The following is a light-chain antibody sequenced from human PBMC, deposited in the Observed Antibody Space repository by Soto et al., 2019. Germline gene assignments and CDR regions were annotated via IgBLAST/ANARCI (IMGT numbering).Light chain of an antibody. V-gene: IGLV2-14*01. CDR2: EVS. CDR1: SSDVGGYNY. CDR3: SSYTGSDTPVV. Sequence: QSALTQPASVSGSPGQSITVSCTGTSSDVGGYNYVSWYQHHPGEAPKLMIYEVSNRPSGVSNRFSGSKSGNTASLTISRLQADDEADYYCSSYTGSDTPVVFGGGTKVTVL. J-gene: IGLJ2*01.